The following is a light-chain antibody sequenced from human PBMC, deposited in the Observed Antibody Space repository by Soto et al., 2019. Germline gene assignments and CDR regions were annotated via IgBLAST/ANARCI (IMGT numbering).Light chain of an antibody. V-gene: IGLV2-14*03. CDR1: SSDIGAYDY. Sequence: QSALTQPASVSGSPGQSIAISCTGTSSDIGAYDYVSWYQQHPDKAPKLMIYEVSNRPSGVSNRFSGSKSVNTATLTISGLQAEDKADYYFSSQSSSNPRIFGTGTKLTVL. CDR2: EVS. CDR3: SSQSSSNPRI. J-gene: IGLJ1*01.